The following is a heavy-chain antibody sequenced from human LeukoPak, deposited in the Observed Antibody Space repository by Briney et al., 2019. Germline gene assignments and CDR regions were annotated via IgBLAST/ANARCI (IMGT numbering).Heavy chain of an antibody. V-gene: IGHV3-30*18. CDR1: GFTFSTYG. CDR3: AKDWRMFTIFGVLDP. CDR2: ISYDGSDK. D-gene: IGHD3-3*01. J-gene: IGHJ5*02. Sequence: GSSLRLSCAASGFTFSTYGMHWVRQAPGKGLEWVAVISYDGSDKYYADSVKGRFTISRDNSKNTLYLQMNSLRAEDTAVYYCAKDWRMFTIFGVLDPWGQGTLVTVPS.